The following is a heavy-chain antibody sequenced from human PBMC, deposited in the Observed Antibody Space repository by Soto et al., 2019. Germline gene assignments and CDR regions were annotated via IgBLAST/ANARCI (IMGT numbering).Heavy chain of an antibody. Sequence: ASVKVSCKASGYTFTGYYMHWVRQAPGQGLEWTGWINPNSGGTNYAQKFQGRVTMTRDTSISTAYMELSRLRSDDTAVYYCARGPSIAVAGKGNYFDYWGQGTLVTVSS. V-gene: IGHV1-2*02. CDR3: ARGPSIAVAGKGNYFDY. CDR1: GYTFTGYY. CDR2: INPNSGGT. J-gene: IGHJ4*02. D-gene: IGHD6-19*01.